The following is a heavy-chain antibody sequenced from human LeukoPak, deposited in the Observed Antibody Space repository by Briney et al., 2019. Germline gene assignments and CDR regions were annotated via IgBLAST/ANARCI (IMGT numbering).Heavy chain of an antibody. CDR3: ARARNSYGLDY. Sequence: PGGSLRLSCAASGFTVSAYAMAWVRQAPGKGLEWASAISGSARSTYYADSVKGRFTISRDNAKNSLYLQMNSLRAEDTAVYYCARARNSYGLDYWGQGTLVTVSS. CDR1: GFTVSAYA. V-gene: IGHV3-23*01. CDR2: ISGSARST. D-gene: IGHD5-18*01. J-gene: IGHJ4*02.